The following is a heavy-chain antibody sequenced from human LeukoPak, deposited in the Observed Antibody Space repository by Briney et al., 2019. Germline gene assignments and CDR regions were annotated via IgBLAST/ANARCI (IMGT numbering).Heavy chain of an antibody. CDR1: GGSISFYY. D-gene: IGHD3-3*01. V-gene: IGHV4-4*07. J-gene: IGHJ4*02. Sequence: PSETLSLTCTVSGGSISFYYWTWIRQSAGKGLEWIGRIYTGGNTNYNPSFKSRATLSIDTSKNQFSLMLTSVTAADTAVYYCARDSRYYDFWSGYVDYWGQGILVTVSS. CDR3: ARDSRYYDFWSGYVDY. CDR2: IYTGGNT.